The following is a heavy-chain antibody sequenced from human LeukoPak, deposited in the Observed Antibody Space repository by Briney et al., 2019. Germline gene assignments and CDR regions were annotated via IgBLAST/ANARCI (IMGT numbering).Heavy chain of an antibody. Sequence: SETLSLTCAVYGGSFSGYYWSWIRQPPGKGLEWIGEINHSGSTNYNPSLKSRVTISVDTSKNQFSLKLSSVTAADTAVYYCAREGGLGYCSSTSCVRAFDIWGQGTMVTVSS. J-gene: IGHJ3*02. D-gene: IGHD2-2*01. V-gene: IGHV4-34*01. CDR3: AREGGLGYCSSTSCVRAFDI. CDR2: INHSGST. CDR1: GGSFSGYY.